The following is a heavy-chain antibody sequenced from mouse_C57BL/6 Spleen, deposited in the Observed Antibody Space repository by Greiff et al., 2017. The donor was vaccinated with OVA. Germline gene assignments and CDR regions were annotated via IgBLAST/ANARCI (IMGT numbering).Heavy chain of an antibody. J-gene: IGHJ4*01. Sequence: VQLQQSGAELVKPGASVKLSCKASGYTFTSYWMHWVKQRPGQGLEWIGMIHPNSGSTNYNEKFKSKATLTVDKSSSTAYMQLSSLTSEDSAVYYCATSLYYGSSYYAMDYWGQGTSVTVSS. D-gene: IGHD1-1*01. CDR1: GYTFTSYW. V-gene: IGHV1-64*01. CDR3: ATSLYYGSSYYAMDY. CDR2: IHPNSGST.